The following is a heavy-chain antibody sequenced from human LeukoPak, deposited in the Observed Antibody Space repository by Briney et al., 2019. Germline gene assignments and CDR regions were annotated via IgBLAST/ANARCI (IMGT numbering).Heavy chain of an antibody. CDR2: MNPNSGAT. V-gene: IGHV1-8*01. Sequence: ASVKVSCKASGYTFTSFDINWLRQATGQGLEWMGWMNPNSGATGSAQKFQGRVTITRDTSASTAYMELSSLRSEDTAVYYCARVTPLSLYSSGWYEWFDPWGQGTLVTVSS. CDR3: ARVTPLSLYSSGWYEWFDP. D-gene: IGHD6-19*01. CDR1: GYTFTSFD. J-gene: IGHJ5*02.